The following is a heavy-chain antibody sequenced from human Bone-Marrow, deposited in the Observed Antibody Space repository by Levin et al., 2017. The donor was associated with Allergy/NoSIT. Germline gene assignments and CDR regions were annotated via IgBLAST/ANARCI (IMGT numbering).Heavy chain of an antibody. CDR1: GGSFSGYY. V-gene: IGHV4-34*01. CDR2: INHSGST. Sequence: SETLSLTCAVYGGSFSGYYWSWIRQPPGKGLEWIGEINHSGSTNYNPSLKSRVTISVDTSKNQFSLKLSSVTAADTAVYYCARVHNDILTDDYWGQGTLVTVSS. D-gene: IGHD3-9*01. J-gene: IGHJ4*02. CDR3: ARVHNDILTDDY.